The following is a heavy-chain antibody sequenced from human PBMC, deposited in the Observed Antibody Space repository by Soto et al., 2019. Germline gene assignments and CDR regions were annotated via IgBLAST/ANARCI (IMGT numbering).Heavy chain of an antibody. CDR2: INHSGST. J-gene: IGHJ6*02. Sequence: SSETLSLTCAVYGGSFSGYYWSWIRQPPGKGLEWIGEINHSGSTNYNPSLKSRVTISVDTSKNQFSLKLSSVTAADTAVYYCARGSTAAGDGMDVWGQGTTVTVSS. CDR1: GGSFSGYY. D-gene: IGHD6-13*01. CDR3: ARGSTAAGDGMDV. V-gene: IGHV4-34*01.